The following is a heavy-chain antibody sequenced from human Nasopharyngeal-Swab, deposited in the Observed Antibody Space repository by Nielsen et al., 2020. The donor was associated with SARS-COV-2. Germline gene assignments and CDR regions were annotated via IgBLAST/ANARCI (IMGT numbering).Heavy chain of an antibody. CDR3: ARHWSDPGNWFDP. Sequence: GESLKISCKGSGYSFTSYWIRWVRQMPGKGLEWMGRIDPSDSYTNYSPSFQGHVTISANKSISTAYLQWSSLKASDTAMYYCARHWSDPGNWFDPWGQGTLVTVSS. J-gene: IGHJ5*02. CDR1: GYSFTSYW. CDR2: IDPSDSYT. V-gene: IGHV5-10-1*01.